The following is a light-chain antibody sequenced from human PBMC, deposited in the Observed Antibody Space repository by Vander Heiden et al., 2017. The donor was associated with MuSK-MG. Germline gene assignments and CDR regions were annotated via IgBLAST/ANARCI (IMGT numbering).Light chain of an antibody. V-gene: IGLV3-1*01. CDR2: QNT. CDR1: KLEDKY. CDR3: QAYDRTTVV. Sequence: PAPSASIACSGDKLEDKYVCWYQQKPGQSPALVIYQNTKRPSGSPEGFSASSSGTTATLTMSATQAMAEAVYSCQAYDRTTVVFGGGTKLTVL. J-gene: IGLJ2*01.